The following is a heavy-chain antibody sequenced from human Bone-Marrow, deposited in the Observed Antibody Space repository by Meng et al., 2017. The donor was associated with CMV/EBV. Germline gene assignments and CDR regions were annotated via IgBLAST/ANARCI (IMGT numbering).Heavy chain of an antibody. CDR2: IYHSGST. D-gene: IGHD2-15*01. CDR3: ARSGFRYREGLGLYYFDY. Sequence: GSLRLSCTVSGYSISSGYYWGWIRQPPGKGLEWIGSIYHSGSTYYNPSLKSRVTISVDTSKNQFSLKLSSVTAADTAVYYCARSGFRYREGLGLYYFDYWGQGTLVTVSS. CDR1: GYSISSGYY. V-gene: IGHV4-38-2*02. J-gene: IGHJ4*02.